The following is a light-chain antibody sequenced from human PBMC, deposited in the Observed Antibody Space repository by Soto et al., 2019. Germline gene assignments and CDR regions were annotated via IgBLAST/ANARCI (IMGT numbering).Light chain of an antibody. CDR1: QSVSSN. CDR2: DAS. V-gene: IGKV3-15*01. J-gene: IGKJ1*01. Sequence: EIVMTQSPATLSVSPGERATLSCRASQSVSSNLDWYQQKPGQAPRLLIYDASTRATGIPAGFSVSGSGTEFSPTITSLQSEDFAVYYCKLYNNWPTFAQGPKVEIK. CDR3: KLYNNWPT.